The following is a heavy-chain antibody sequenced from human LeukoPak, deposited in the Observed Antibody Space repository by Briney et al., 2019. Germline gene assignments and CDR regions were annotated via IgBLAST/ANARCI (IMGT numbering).Heavy chain of an antibody. D-gene: IGHD4-17*01. CDR2: IYTSGST. CDR3: ANSIDFDYGDYYFDY. Sequence: SQTLSLTCTVSDGSISSGSYYWSWIRQPAGKGLEWIGRIYTSGSTNYNPSLKSRVTISLDTSKNQFSLKLSSVTAADTAVYYCANSIDFDYGDYYFDYWGQGALVTISS. V-gene: IGHV4-61*02. J-gene: IGHJ4*02. CDR1: DGSISSGSYY.